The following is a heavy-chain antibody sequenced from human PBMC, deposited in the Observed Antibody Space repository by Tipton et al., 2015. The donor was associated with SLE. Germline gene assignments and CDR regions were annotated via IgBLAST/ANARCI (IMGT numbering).Heavy chain of an antibody. CDR2: IYYNGST. CDR3: ARSQGSMDAFDI. Sequence: TLSLTCTVSGGSISSYYWSWIRRPPGKGLEWIGYIYYNGSTNYNPSLKSRVTISVDTSKNQFSLKLRSVTAADTAVYYCARSQGSMDAFDIWGQGTMVSVSS. V-gene: IGHV4-59*01. J-gene: IGHJ3*02. CDR1: GGSISSYY. D-gene: IGHD6-6*01.